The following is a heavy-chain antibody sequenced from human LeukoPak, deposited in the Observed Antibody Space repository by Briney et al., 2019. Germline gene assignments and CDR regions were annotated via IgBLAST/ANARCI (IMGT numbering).Heavy chain of an antibody. CDR1: GYTFTSYG. CDR3: ARDASAPDVYCSGGSCYSDY. Sequence: ASVKVSCKASGYTFTSYGISWVRQAPGQGGEWMGWISAYNGNTNYAQRLHGRATMTTDTSTSTAYMELRSLRPDDTAVYYCARDASAPDVYCSGGSCYSDYWGQGTLVTVSS. CDR2: ISAYNGNT. J-gene: IGHJ4*02. V-gene: IGHV1-18*01. D-gene: IGHD2-15*01.